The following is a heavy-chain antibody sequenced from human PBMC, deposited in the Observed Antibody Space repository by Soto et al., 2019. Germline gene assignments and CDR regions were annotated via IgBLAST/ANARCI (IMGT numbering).Heavy chain of an antibody. CDR1: GGSISSGGYF. Sequence: QVQLQESGPGLVKPSQTLSLTCSVSGGSISSGGYFWSWIRQHPGKGLEWIGDIYSSGRTYYNPSLRSRLTISTDASKTQFSLELSSVTAADTAVYYCARAYSTSTRAFDYWGQGTLVTVSS. D-gene: IGHD6-6*01. CDR3: ARAYSTSTRAFDY. J-gene: IGHJ4*02. V-gene: IGHV4-31*03. CDR2: IYSSGRT.